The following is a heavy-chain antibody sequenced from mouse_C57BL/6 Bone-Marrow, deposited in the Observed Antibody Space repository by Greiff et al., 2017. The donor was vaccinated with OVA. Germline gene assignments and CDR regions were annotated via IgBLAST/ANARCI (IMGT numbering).Heavy chain of an antibody. CDR2: INPRSGNT. Sequence: QVQLQQSGAELARPGASVKLSCKASGYTFTSYGISWVKQRTGQGLEWIGEINPRSGNTYYNEKLKGKATLTADKSSSTAYMELRSMTSDESAVYFCARRGYYGSSYVGYFDVWGTGTTVTVSS. V-gene: IGHV1-81*01. J-gene: IGHJ1*03. CDR3: ARRGYYGSSYVGYFDV. D-gene: IGHD1-1*01. CDR1: GYTFTSYG.